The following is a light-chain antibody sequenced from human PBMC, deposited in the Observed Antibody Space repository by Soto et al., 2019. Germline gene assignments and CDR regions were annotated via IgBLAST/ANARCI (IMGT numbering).Light chain of an antibody. Sequence: QSVLTQPPSASVTPGQRVSISCSGSSSNIRNNTVNWYQQFPETAPRLLIYTTNQRPSGVPDRFSGSKSGTSASLAISGLQSEDEADYYCAAWDDSLNGPVFGGGTKVTVL. V-gene: IGLV1-44*01. CDR3: AAWDDSLNGPV. J-gene: IGLJ3*02. CDR2: TTN. CDR1: SSNIRNNT.